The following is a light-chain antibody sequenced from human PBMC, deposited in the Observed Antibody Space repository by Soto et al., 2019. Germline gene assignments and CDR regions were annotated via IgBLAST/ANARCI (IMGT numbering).Light chain of an antibody. CDR1: QSVSSF. Sequence: IVLTQSPATLSLSPGERATLSCRASQSVSSFLAWYQQKPGQAPRLLIYDASHRATGIPARFSGSGSGTDFTLTISSLEPEDSAVYYCQQRSNWPKTFGQGTKVDSK. V-gene: IGKV3-11*01. J-gene: IGKJ1*01. CDR2: DAS. CDR3: QQRSNWPKT.